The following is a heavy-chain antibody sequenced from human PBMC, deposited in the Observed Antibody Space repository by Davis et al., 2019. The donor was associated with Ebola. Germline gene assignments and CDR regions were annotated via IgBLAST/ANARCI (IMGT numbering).Heavy chain of an antibody. CDR3: ARVSVLQFLEWLLYRPTYFDY. V-gene: IGHV1-18*01. D-gene: IGHD3-3*01. CDR2: ISAYNGNT. J-gene: IGHJ4*02. Sequence: ASVKVSCKASGYTFTSYGISWVRQAPGQGLEWMGWISAYNGNTNYAQKLQGRVTMTTDTSTSTAYMELRSLRSDDTAVYYCARVSVLQFLEWLLYRPTYFDYWGQGTLVTVSS. CDR1: GYTFTSYG.